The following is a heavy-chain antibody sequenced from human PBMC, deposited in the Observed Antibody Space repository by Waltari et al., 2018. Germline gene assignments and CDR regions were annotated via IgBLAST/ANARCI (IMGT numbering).Heavy chain of an antibody. CDR2: INPNSGGT. J-gene: IGHJ4*02. CDR1: GYTFTGYY. D-gene: IGHD6-13*01. Sequence: QVQLVQSGAEVKKPGASVKVSCKASGYTFTGYYVHWVRQAPGQGLEWMGLINPNSGGTNYAKKLQGRVTMTRDTSISTAYMELSRLRSDDTAVYYCARGYSSSWSPSGYWGQGTLVTVSS. V-gene: IGHV1-2*06. CDR3: ARGYSSSWSPSGY.